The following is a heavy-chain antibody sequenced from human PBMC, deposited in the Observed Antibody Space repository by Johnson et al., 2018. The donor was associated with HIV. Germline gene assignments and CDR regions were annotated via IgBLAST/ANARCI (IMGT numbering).Heavy chain of an antibody. D-gene: IGHD2-2*02. Sequence: VQLVESGGGLVQPGGSLRLSCAASGFIFSNAWMSWVRQAPGKGLEWVGRIKSKTDGGTTDYAAPVKGRFTISRDDSKNTLYLQMNSLKTEDTAVYYCTTPGYYTEDAFDSWGQGTMVTVSS. CDR1: GFIFSNAW. CDR3: TTPGYYTEDAFDS. V-gene: IGHV3-15*01. J-gene: IGHJ3*02. CDR2: IKSKTDGGTT.